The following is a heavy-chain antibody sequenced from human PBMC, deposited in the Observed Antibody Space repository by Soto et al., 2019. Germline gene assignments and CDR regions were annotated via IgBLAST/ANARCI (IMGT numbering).Heavy chain of an antibody. V-gene: IGHV3-15*05. J-gene: IGHJ4*02. Sequence: GGSLRLSCEASEFPFSNAWMNWVRQAPGKGLEWVGLIKSEADGGTTDYAASVTGRFTVSRDDSKNTLYLQMNSLTAEDTAVYYCTKLTMILVHEDYCGRGPLVTVSS. CDR2: IKSEADGGTT. CDR1: EFPFSNAW. D-gene: IGHD3-22*01. CDR3: TKLTMILVHEDY.